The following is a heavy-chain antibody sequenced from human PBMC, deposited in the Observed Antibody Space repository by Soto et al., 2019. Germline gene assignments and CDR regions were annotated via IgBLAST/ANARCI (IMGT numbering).Heavy chain of an antibody. CDR1: GGSVSSNSAA. D-gene: IGHD1-7*01. J-gene: IGHJ6*03. CDR3: AGTTSHQWYYMDV. V-gene: IGHV6-1*01. CDR2: TYYRSRWYN. Sequence: SQTLQLTCAISGGSVSSNSAACNWIRLSPSRGLEWLARTYYRSRWYNDYAVSVRSRITANPDTSKNQFSLQLTSVTPEDTAVYYCAGTTSHQWYYMDVWGKGTTVTVSS.